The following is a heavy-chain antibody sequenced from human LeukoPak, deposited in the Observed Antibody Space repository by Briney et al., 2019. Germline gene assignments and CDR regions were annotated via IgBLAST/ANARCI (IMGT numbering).Heavy chain of an antibody. Sequence: PSETLSLTCTVSGGSISSSSYYWGWIRQPPGKGLEYIGNIYYSGSTYYNPSLKSRITISVDTSRNQFSLKLSSVTAADTAVYYCARCRSAYYYYYYMDVWGKGTTVTVSS. CDR3: ARCRSAYYYYYYMDV. D-gene: IGHD6-6*01. J-gene: IGHJ6*03. CDR1: GGSISSSSYY. V-gene: IGHV4-39*01. CDR2: IYYSGST.